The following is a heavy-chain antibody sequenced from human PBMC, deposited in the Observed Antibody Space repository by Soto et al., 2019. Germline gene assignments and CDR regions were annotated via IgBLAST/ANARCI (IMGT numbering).Heavy chain of an antibody. CDR3: AREDDGGDTLDV. V-gene: IGHV4-30-4*08. CDR1: GGPISSDYYH. Sequence: PSETLSLTCTVSGGPISSDYYHWTWIRQSPERGLEWIGYIHHSGSILYNPSLKSRVTISVDTSKNQLSLHLSSVTAADTAVYFCAREDDGGDTLDVWGQGTTVTVSS. J-gene: IGHJ6*02. D-gene: IGHD2-21*02. CDR2: IHHSGSI.